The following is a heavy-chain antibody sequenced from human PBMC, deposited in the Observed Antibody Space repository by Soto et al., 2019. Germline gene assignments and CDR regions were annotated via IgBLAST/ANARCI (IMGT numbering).Heavy chain of an antibody. CDR2: IYYSGNT. D-gene: IGHD5-18*01. CDR3: ARIPVDTSMIYWLDP. V-gene: IGHV4-61*08. CDR1: GGSVSSGDYY. Sequence: SETLSLTCTVSGGSVSSGDYYWSWIRHPPGKGLEWIGYIYYSGNTNYNPSLKSRVIISVDTSKNLFSLKLTSVTAADTAVYYCARIPVDTSMIYWLDPWGQGPLITLST. J-gene: IGHJ5*02.